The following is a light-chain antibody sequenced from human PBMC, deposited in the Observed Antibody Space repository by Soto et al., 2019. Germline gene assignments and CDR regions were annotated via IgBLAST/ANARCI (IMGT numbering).Light chain of an antibody. V-gene: IGLV2-14*01. CDR1: SGDIGSYNR. J-gene: IGLJ1*01. CDR2: EVT. CDR3: SSYTSTNTPYV. Sequence: QSALTQPASVSGSPGQSITVSCTGTSGDIGSYNRVSWYQHRPGKAPKLILYEVTTRPSGISSRFSGSKSGNTASLTISGLQADDEAYYYCSSYTSTNTPYVFGTGTKVTVL.